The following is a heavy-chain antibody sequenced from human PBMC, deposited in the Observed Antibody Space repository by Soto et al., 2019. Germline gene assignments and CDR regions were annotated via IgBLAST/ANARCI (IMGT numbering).Heavy chain of an antibody. CDR1: GFTFSGSA. CDR2: IRSKANSYAT. V-gene: IGHV3-73*01. Sequence: PGGSLRLSCAASGFTFSGSAMHWVRQASGKGLEWVGRIRSKANSYATAYAASVKGRFTISRDDSKNTAYLQMNSLKTEDTAVYYCTRLYGDYRPYTVNFDYWGQGTLVTVSS. CDR3: TRLYGDYRPYTVNFDY. J-gene: IGHJ4*02. D-gene: IGHD4-17*01.